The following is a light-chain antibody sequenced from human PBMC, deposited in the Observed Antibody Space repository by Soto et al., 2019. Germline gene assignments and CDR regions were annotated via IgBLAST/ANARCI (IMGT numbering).Light chain of an antibody. CDR2: SSK. Sequence: QSVLTQPPSVSGTPGQGVTISCSGGSSNIGSNGVNWYQQLPGTAPKLLIYSSKQGPSGVPGRFSGSKSGTSASLAISGLQSEDEAVYYCAAWDDSLDGLVFGTGTKVTVL. CDR1: SSNIGSNG. V-gene: IGLV1-44*01. CDR3: AAWDDSLDGLV. J-gene: IGLJ1*01.